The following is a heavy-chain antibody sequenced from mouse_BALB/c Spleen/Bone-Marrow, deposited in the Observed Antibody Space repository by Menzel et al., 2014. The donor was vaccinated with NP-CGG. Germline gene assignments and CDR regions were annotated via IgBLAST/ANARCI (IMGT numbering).Heavy chain of an antibody. CDR2: IDPANGNT. D-gene: IGHD1-1*01. J-gene: IGHJ3*01. Sequence: GQLQQSGAELVKPGASVKLSCTASGFNIKDTYMHWVKQRPEQGLEWIGRIDPANGNTKYDPKFQGKATITADTSSNTAYLQLSSLTSEDTAVYYCASYYYGSSSFAYSPRGTLVPDSA. CDR1: GFNIKDTY. V-gene: IGHV14-3*02. CDR3: ASYYYGSSSFAY.